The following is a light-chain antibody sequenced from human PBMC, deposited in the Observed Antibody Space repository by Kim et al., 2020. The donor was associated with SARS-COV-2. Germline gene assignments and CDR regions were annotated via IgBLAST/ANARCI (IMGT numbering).Light chain of an antibody. CDR3: SSYTGSSVV. V-gene: IGLV2-18*02. CDR2: EVS. Sequence: QSVVTQPPSVSGSPGQSVTISCTGTSSDVGSYNRVSWYQQPPGTAPKLMIYEVSDRPSGVPDRFSGSKSGNTASLTISGLQAEDEADYYCSSYTGSSVVFGGGTQLTVL. J-gene: IGLJ2*01. CDR1: SSDVGSYNR.